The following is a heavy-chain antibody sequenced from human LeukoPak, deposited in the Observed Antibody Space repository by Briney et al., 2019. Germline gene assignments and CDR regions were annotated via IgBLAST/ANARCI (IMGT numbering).Heavy chain of an antibody. D-gene: IGHD6-19*01. V-gene: IGHV1-3*01. CDR3: ARVPRSSGWYYYFDY. J-gene: IGHJ4*02. CDR1: GYTFTSYA. CDR2: INAGNGNT. Sequence: ASVKVSCKASGYTFTSYAMHWVRQAPGHRLEWMGWINAGNGNTKYSQKFQGRVTITRDTSASTAYMELSSLRSEDTAVYYCARVPRSSGWYYYFDYWGQGTLVTVSS.